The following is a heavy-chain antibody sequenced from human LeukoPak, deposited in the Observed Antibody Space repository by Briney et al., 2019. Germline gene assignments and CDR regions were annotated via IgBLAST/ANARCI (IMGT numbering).Heavy chain of an antibody. CDR1: GFTFSSYA. V-gene: IGHV3-23*01. J-gene: IGHJ4*02. CDR3: AKSPRPSTILYYFDY. D-gene: IGHD1-26*01. Sequence: GRSLRLSCAASGFTFSSYAMSWVRQAPGKGLEWVSAISGSGGSTYYADSVKGRFTISRDNSKNTLYLQMNSLRAEDTAVYYCAKSPRPSTILYYFDYWGQGTLVTVSS. CDR2: ISGSGGST.